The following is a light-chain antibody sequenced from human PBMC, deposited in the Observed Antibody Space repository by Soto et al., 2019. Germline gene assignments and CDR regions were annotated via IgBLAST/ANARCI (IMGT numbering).Light chain of an antibody. J-gene: IGLJ3*02. Sequence: QSALTQPASVSGSPGQSITISCTGTSSDVGTYKPVSWYQQYPGKAPKVIIYDDTKRPSAVSSRFSGSKSGNTASLTISGLQAEDEADYYCCSFAGSSTSFGGGTKLTVL. CDR3: CSFAGSSTS. CDR2: DDT. CDR1: SSDVGTYKP. V-gene: IGLV2-23*01.